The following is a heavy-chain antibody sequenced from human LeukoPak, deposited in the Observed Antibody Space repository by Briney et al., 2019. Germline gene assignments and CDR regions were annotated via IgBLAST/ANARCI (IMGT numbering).Heavy chain of an antibody. CDR2: IYYSGST. CDR1: DYSISNNNW. D-gene: IGHD3-22*01. V-gene: IGHV4-28*03. J-gene: IGHJ6*03. CDR3: ATDTGSYYDTRGPRRRGPYYHYMDV. Sequence: ESGPTLVNPSDTLSLTCAVSDYSISNNNWWGWIRQPPGKGLEWIGYIYYSGSTYYNPSLKSRVTISVDTPSNQFSLKLSSVTAADTAVYYCATDTGSYYDTRGPRRRGPYYHYMDVWGKGTTVIVSS.